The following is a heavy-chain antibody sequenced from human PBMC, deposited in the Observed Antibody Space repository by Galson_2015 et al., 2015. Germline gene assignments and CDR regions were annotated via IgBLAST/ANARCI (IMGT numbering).Heavy chain of an antibody. CDR1: GFTFSSYW. CDR3: ARDMKRYSSGWPDWYFDL. D-gene: IGHD6-19*01. CDR2: IKQDGSEK. V-gene: IGHV3-7*03. J-gene: IGHJ2*01. Sequence: SLRLSCAASGFTFSSYWMSWVRQAPGKGLEWVANIKQDGSEKYYVDSVKGRFTISRDNAKNSLYLQMNSLRAEDTAVYYCARDMKRYSSGWPDWYFDLWGRGTLVTVSS.